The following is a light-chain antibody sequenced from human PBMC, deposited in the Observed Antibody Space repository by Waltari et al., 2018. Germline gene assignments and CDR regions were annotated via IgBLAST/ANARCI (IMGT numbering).Light chain of an antibody. J-gene: IGKJ1*01. V-gene: IGKV3-20*01. CDR1: QSLSIY. CDR3: QHYVSLPVT. Sequence: EIVLTQSPGTLSLSPGERATLSCRASQSLSIYLAWYQQKPGRAPRLLIYHASSRATGVPDRFSGSGSGTDSSLTISRLEPEDFAVYYCQHYVSLPVTFGQGTKVEIK. CDR2: HAS.